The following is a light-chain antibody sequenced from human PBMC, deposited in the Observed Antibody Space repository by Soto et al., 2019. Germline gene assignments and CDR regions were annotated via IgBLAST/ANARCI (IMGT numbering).Light chain of an antibody. Sequence: DIQMTQSPSTLSAFVGDRVTITCRASQSISSWLAWYQQKPGKAPKLLIYKAPSLESGVPSRFSGSGSGTEFTLTISSLQPDDFATYYCQQYNSYPLTFGGGTKVDIK. CDR3: QQYNSYPLT. J-gene: IGKJ4*01. CDR2: KAP. CDR1: QSISSW. V-gene: IGKV1-5*03.